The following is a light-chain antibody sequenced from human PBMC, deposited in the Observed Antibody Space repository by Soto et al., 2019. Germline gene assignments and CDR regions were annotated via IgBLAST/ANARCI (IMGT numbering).Light chain of an antibody. V-gene: IGKV3-15*01. CDR2: GVS. CDR1: ESLSYF. Sequence: EIVLTQSPATLSVSPGERVTLSCRASESLSYFLAWYQHKPGQSPRLLIYGVSTRVAGVPSRCSGGGSATDFPLTISRLQSEDFAVYYCQSYNDWPLAFGQWNKLEI. CDR3: QSYNDWPLA. J-gene: IGKJ2*01.